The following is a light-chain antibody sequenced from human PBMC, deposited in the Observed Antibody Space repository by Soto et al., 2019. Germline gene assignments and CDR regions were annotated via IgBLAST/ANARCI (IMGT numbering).Light chain of an antibody. CDR2: AAS. CDR3: QQYYSYPFT. Sequence: AIRMTQSPSSLSASTGDRVTITCRASQDISSYLAWYQQKPGKAPKLLIYAASTLQSGVPSRFSGSGSGTDFTLTISCLQSEDFATYYCQQYYSYPFTFGPGTKVDIK. V-gene: IGKV1-8*01. CDR1: QDISSY. J-gene: IGKJ3*01.